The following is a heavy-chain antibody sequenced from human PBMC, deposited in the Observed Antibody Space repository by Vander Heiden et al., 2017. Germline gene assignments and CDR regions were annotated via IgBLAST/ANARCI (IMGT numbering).Heavy chain of an antibody. CDR3: ARVGWTYYDFGFDP. V-gene: IGHV4-30-4*01. J-gene: IGHJ5*02. CDR2: IYYSGST. Sequence: QVQLQESGPGLVKPSQTLSPTCTVPGGSISSGDYYWSWIRQPPGKGLEWIGYIYYSGSTYYNPSLKSRVTISVDTSKNQFSLKLSSVTAADTAVYYCARVGWTYYDFGFDPWGQGTLVTVSS. D-gene: IGHD3-3*01. CDR1: GGSISSGDYY.